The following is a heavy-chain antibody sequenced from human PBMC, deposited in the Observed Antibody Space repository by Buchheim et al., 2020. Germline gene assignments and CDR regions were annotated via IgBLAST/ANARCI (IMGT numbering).Heavy chain of an antibody. CDR3: VRFGIVPPIYYFDY. J-gene: IGHJ4*02. CDR1: GFTFSNYW. Sequence: EVQLVESGGGLVKPGGSLRLSCAASGFTFSNYWMSWVRQAPGKGLEWVANIKEDGTEVHFVDSVKGRFFISRDNARNSLYLQLNSLRVEDSAMYYCVRFGIVPPIYYFDYWGQGT. V-gene: IGHV3-7*01. CDR2: IKEDGTEV. D-gene: IGHD2/OR15-2a*01.